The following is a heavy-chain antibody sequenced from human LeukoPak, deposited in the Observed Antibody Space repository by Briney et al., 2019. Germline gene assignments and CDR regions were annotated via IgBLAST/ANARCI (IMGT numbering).Heavy chain of an antibody. D-gene: IGHD3-3*01. CDR3: ARDPPYDPPDY. CDR1: GYTFTSYY. Sequence: ASVKVSCKASGYTFTSYYMHWVRQAPEQGLEWMGIINPSGGSTSYAQKFQGRVTMTRDTSTSTVYTELSSLRSDDTAVYYCARDPPYDPPDYWGQGTLVTVSS. CDR2: INPSGGST. J-gene: IGHJ4*02. V-gene: IGHV1-46*01.